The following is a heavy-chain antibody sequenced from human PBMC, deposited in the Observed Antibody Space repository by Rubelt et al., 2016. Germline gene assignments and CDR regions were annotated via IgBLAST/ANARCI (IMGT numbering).Heavy chain of an antibody. Sequence: VHLVESGGGVVLPGRSLRLSCAASRFTFSSYGMHWVRQAPGKGLEWVANINQDGSERNYADSVKGRFTISRDNAKNSLDLQMNSRRAEDTAVYYCARVVNWGQGTLVTVSS. CDR1: RFTFSSYG. J-gene: IGHJ4*02. CDR2: INQDGSER. CDR3: ARVVN. V-gene: IGHV3-7*01.